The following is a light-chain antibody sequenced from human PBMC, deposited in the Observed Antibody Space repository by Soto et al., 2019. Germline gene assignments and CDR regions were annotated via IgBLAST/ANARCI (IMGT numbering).Light chain of an antibody. V-gene: IGKV1-27*01. Sequence: DIQMTQSPASLSASVGDRVTITCRASQGIDDHLAWYQQKPGKVPKLLIYTASTLQSGVPSRFSGSGSGTDVTLTISSLQPEDVATYYCQKYSGAPWTFGQGTKVEIK. CDR3: QKYSGAPWT. J-gene: IGKJ1*01. CDR1: QGIDDH. CDR2: TAS.